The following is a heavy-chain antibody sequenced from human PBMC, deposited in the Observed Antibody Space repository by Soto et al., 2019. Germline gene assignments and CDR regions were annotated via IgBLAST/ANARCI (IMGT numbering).Heavy chain of an antibody. CDR1: GGSVSSDTYY. CDR3: AREANYDSSGYLLDY. V-gene: IGHV4-61*01. D-gene: IGHD3-22*01. CDR2: IYYTGTT. J-gene: IGHJ4*02. Sequence: SETLSLTCTVSGGSVSSDTYYWTLIRQPPGKGLEWIGYIYYTGTTNYNPSLKSRVTMSIDTSKNQFSLRLSSVTAADTAVYFCAREANYDSSGYLLDYWGRGXLVTVSS.